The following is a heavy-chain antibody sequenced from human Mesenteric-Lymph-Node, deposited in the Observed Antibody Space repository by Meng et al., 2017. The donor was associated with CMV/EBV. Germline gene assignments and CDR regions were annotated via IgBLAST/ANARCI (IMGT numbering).Heavy chain of an antibody. D-gene: IGHD1-14*01. V-gene: IGHV3-21*01. Sequence: GESLKISCAASGFTFSSYSMNWVRQAPGKGLEWVSSISSSSSYIYYADAVKGRFTISRDNAKNSLYLKMNSLRAEDTAVYYCARGADPEDYWGQGTLVTVSS. CDR1: GFTFSSYS. CDR2: ISSSSSYI. CDR3: ARGADPEDY. J-gene: IGHJ4*02.